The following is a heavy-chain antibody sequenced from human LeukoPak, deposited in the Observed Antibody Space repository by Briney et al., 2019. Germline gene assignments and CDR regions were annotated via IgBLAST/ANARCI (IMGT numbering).Heavy chain of an antibody. D-gene: IGHD6-13*01. CDR3: AKGLRGSSYDY. V-gene: IGHV3-23*01. CDR1: GFTFNNFA. Sequence: GASLRLSCAASGFTFNNFAMSWVRQAPGKGLEWVSGISGSGGNTHYADSVKGRFTISRDNSKNTLYLQMNSLRAEDMAVYYCAKGLRGSSYDYWGQGTLVTVSS. J-gene: IGHJ4*02. CDR2: ISGSGGNT.